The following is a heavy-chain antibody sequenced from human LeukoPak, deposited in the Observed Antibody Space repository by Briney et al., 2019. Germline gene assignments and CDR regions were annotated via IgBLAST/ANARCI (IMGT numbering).Heavy chain of an antibody. Sequence: GGSLRLSCAASGFTFSSYWMSWVRQAPGKGLEWVANIKQDGSEKYYVDSVKGRFTISRDNAKNSLYLQMNSLRAEDTAVYYCARGLDYDFWCVYYVYWGEGTLVTVSS. CDR3: ARGLDYDFWCVYYVY. CDR2: IKQDGSEK. CDR1: GFTFSSYW. D-gene: IGHD3-3*01. V-gene: IGHV3-7*01. J-gene: IGHJ4*02.